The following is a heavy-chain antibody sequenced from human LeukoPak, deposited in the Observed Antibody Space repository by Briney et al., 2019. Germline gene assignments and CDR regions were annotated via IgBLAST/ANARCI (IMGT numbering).Heavy chain of an antibody. Sequence: SETLSLTCIVSGYSISSDYSWGWIRQPPGKGLEWIGTFYSTGSTHYNPSLRNRVTISVDTSKNQFSLRLSSVTAADTAIYYCAREGRDYYDRSGYSPDYWGQGTLVTVSS. CDR1: GYSISSDYS. CDR3: AREGRDYYDRSGYSPDY. J-gene: IGHJ4*02. D-gene: IGHD3-22*01. CDR2: FYSTGST. V-gene: IGHV4-38-2*02.